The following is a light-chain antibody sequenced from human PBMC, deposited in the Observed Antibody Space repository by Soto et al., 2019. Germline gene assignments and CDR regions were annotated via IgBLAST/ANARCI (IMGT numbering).Light chain of an antibody. CDR3: QQYNNWPLT. CDR1: QSISRN. Sequence: EIVMTQSPATPSVSPGERATLSCRASQSISRNLAWYQQKPGQAPRLLIYAASTRATGLPARFSGSGSGTEFTLTISSLQSEDFAVYSCQQYNNWPLTFGQGTKVEVK. V-gene: IGKV3-15*01. J-gene: IGKJ1*01. CDR2: AAS.